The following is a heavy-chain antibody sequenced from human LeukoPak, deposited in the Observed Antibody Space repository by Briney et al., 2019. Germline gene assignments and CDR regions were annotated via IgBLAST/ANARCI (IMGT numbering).Heavy chain of an antibody. CDR3: AKDHLHIFGSGSYIDY. Sequence: GGSLRLSCAASGFTFSSYWMHWVRQAPGKGLVWVAVISYDGSNKYYADSVKGRFTISRDNPKNTLYLQMNSLRAEDTAVYYCAKDHLHIFGSGSYIDYWGQGTLVTVSS. V-gene: IGHV3-30*18. D-gene: IGHD3-10*01. J-gene: IGHJ4*02. CDR1: GFTFSSYW. CDR2: ISYDGSNK.